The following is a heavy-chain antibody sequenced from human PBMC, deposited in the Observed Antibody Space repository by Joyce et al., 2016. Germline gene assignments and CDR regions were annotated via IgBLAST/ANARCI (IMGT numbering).Heavy chain of an antibody. Sequence: QVQLVESGGGVVQPGRSLRLSCTASGFTFSSYAMYWVRQSPGKGLEWMEIILYDGSNKYYADSGKGRFTISRDNSKNTLVLQMSSLRAEDTAVYYCARDGHSSGWHRVLDLWGQGTLVTVSS. J-gene: IGHJ5*02. CDR1: GFTFSSYA. CDR3: ARDGHSSGWHRVLDL. D-gene: IGHD6-19*01. V-gene: IGHV3-30-3*01. CDR2: ILYDGSNK.